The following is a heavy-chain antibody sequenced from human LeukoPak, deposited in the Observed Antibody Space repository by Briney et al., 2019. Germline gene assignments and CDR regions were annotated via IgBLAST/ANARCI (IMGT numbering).Heavy chain of an antibody. CDR2: VFYSGST. CDR3: ARVRGSTGWTDY. CDR1: GGSISSYY. J-gene: IGHJ4*02. V-gene: IGHV4-59*01. Sequence: SETLSLTCTVSGGSISSYYWSWIRPPPGKGLDWIGYVFYSGSTNYNPSLESRVTISVDTSKNQFPLTLRSVTAADTAVYYCARVRGSTGWTDYWGQGTLVTVSS. D-gene: IGHD6-19*01.